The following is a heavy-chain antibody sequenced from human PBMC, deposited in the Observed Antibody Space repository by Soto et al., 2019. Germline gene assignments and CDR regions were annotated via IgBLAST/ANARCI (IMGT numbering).Heavy chain of an antibody. CDR2: THNSGST. J-gene: IGHJ4*02. CDR3: VRAGRWRPVDD. Sequence: QVQLQESGPGLVKPSQTLSLTCTVSGGSVTSGDYFWSWIRQSSGKGLEWIGNTHNSGSTYYNPSHKGRTTISIVTSKDQPSLQLTSVTAADKAVYYCVRAGRWRPVDDWGQGTLVTVSS. V-gene: IGHV4-30-4*01. CDR1: GGSVTSGDYF. D-gene: IGHD3-3*01.